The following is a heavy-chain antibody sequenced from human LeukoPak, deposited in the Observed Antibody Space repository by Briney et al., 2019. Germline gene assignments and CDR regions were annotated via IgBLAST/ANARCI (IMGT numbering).Heavy chain of an antibody. CDR3: AKGSSSGWPYYFDQ. Sequence: PGGSLRLSCAASGFTFSNYAMAWVRQAPGKGLDWLSAINGGGTDTYSADSVKGRFTISRDNSKNTLYLQMNSLRAEDTAVYYCAKGSSSGWPYYFDQWGQGTLVTVSS. CDR2: INGGGTDT. V-gene: IGHV3-23*01. D-gene: IGHD6-19*01. CDR1: GFTFSNYA. J-gene: IGHJ4*02.